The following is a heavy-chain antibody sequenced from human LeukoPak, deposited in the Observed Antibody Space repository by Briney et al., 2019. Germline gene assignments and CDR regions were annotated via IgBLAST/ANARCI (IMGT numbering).Heavy chain of an antibody. CDR3: ARAAGDDNWYYYGMDV. D-gene: IGHD6-13*01. V-gene: IGHV5-51*01. Sequence: GESLKISCKGSGYSFTSYWIGWVCQMPGKGLEWMGINYPGDSDTRYSPSFQGQVTISADKSISTAYLQWSSLKASDTAMYYCARAAGDDNWYYYGMDVWGKGTTVTVSS. CDR2: NYPGDSDT. CDR1: GYSFTSYW. J-gene: IGHJ6*04.